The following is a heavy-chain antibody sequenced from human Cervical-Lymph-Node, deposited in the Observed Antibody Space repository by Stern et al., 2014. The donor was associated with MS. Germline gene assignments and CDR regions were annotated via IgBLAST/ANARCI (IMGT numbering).Heavy chain of an antibody. J-gene: IGHJ4*02. V-gene: IGHV4-34*01. CDR1: GGSFGGNY. CDR2: INHSGGT. CDR3: GRGRQLWYD. Sequence: QVQLQQCGAGLLKPSETLSLTCAVYGGSFGGNYWSWIRQPPGKGLEWIGEINHSGGTDYNPSLKSRVTMSVDTSKNHFSLRLTSVTDADTAVYYCGRGRQLWYDWGQGTLVTVSS. D-gene: IGHD5-18*01.